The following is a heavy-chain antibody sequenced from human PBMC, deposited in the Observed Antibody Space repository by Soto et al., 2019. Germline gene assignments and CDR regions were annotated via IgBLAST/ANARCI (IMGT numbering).Heavy chain of an antibody. V-gene: IGHV4-38-2*02. CDR2: IYHGVTT. J-gene: IGHJ4*01. CDR1: GYSISSGSY. Sequence: KPSETLSLTCTVSGYSISSGSYWGWIRQPPGKGPEWIASIYHGVTTFYNRSLKSRVNVSVDKSNTQFSLKLRSVTAADTSVYSCAKANGIVVGGSTFECWRHGILV. D-gene: IGHD6-19*01. CDR3: AKANGIVVGGSTFEC.